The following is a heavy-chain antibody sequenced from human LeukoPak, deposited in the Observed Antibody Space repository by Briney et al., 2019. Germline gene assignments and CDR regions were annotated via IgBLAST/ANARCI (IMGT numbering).Heavy chain of an antibody. J-gene: IGHJ4*02. CDR1: GYTFTGYY. Sequence: ASVKVSCKASGYTFTGYYMHWVRQAPGQGLEWMGWINPNSGGTNYAQKFQGRVTMTRDTSIGTAYMELSRLRSDDTAVYYCARSEGSSGWYPFDYWGQGTLVTVSS. V-gene: IGHV1-2*02. CDR2: INPNSGGT. CDR3: ARSEGSSGWYPFDY. D-gene: IGHD6-19*01.